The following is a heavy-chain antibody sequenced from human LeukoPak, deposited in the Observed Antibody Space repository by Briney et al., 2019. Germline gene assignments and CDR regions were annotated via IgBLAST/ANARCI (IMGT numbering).Heavy chain of an antibody. CDR3: ARIRRPHWYLDL. Sequence: SETLSLTCTVSGDSISSADYYWTWIRQPQGKGLELVGFIYYSGSTKYNPSLKSRVTISAATSKTQFSLRLSYATAADTAVYYCARIRRPHWYLDLWGRGTLVTVSS. V-gene: IGHV4-30-4*08. D-gene: IGHD3-3*01. J-gene: IGHJ2*01. CDR2: IYYSGST. CDR1: GDSISSADYY.